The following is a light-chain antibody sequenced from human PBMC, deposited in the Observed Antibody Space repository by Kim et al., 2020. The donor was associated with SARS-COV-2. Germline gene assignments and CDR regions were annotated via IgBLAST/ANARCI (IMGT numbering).Light chain of an antibody. CDR2: GAS. V-gene: IGKV3-20*01. CDR1: HRVSSNY. J-gene: IGKJ3*01. Sequence: PGESATLSCRASHRVSSNYLAWFQQRPGQAPRLLIYGASSRATGIPDRFSGSGSGRDFTLTISRLEPEDFAVYYCQQYGSSVFTFGPGTKVDIK. CDR3: QQYGSSVFT.